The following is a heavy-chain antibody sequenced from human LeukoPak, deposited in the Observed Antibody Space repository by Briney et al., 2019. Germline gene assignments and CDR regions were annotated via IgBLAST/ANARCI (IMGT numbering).Heavy chain of an antibody. J-gene: IGHJ4*02. Sequence: GGSLRLSCAASGFTFSSYSMYWVRHAPGKGLEWVSYISSSSSNIYYADSVKGRFTISRDNSKNTLYVQMKSLRAEDTAVYYCAKDFVVVPGNVNYFDYWGQGTLVTVSS. CDR3: AKDFVVVPGNVNYFDY. CDR2: ISSSSSNI. V-gene: IGHV3-48*01. CDR1: GFTFSSYS. D-gene: IGHD2-21*02.